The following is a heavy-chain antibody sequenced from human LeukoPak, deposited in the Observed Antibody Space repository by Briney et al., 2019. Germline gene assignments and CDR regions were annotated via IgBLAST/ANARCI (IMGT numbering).Heavy chain of an antibody. J-gene: IGHJ3*02. CDR1: GGSLSSSSYY. V-gene: IGHV4-39*01. Sequence: PSETLSLTCTVSGGSLSSSSYYWGWIRQPPGKGLEWIGSIYYSGSTYYNPSLKSRVTISVDTSKNQFSLKLSSVTAADTAVYYCASIARGGDCCGYAFDIWGQGTMVTVSS. CDR2: IYYSGST. CDR3: ASIARGGDCCGYAFDI. D-gene: IGHD2-21*02.